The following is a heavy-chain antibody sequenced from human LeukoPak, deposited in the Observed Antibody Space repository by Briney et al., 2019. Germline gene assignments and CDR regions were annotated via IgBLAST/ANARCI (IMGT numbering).Heavy chain of an antibody. J-gene: IGHJ5*02. D-gene: IGHD3-10*01. CDR2: IYYSGST. Sequence: SETLSLTCTVSGGSISNYYCSWIRQPPGKGLEWIGYIYYSGSTNYNPSLKSRVTISVDTSKNQFSLRLYSVTAADTAVYYCARDSPPLYGSGLDPWGQGTLVTVSS. CDR3: ARDSPPLYGSGLDP. V-gene: IGHV4-59*01. CDR1: GGSISNYY.